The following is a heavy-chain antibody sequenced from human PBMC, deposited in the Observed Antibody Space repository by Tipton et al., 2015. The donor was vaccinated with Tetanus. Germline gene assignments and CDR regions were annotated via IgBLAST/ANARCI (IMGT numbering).Heavy chain of an antibody. CDR2: ISNSGST. V-gene: IGHV4-31*02. J-gene: IGHJ6*02. CDR3: ARDRGVRGGYYYYHGMDV. Sequence: GEALSNGDYYWSWIRQHPGKGLEWIGYISNSGSTYYNPSLKSRVTISVDTSQKQISLKVNSVTAADTAVYYCARDRGVRGGYYYYHGMDVWGQGTTVTVSS. CDR1: GEALSNGDYY. D-gene: IGHD3-10*01.